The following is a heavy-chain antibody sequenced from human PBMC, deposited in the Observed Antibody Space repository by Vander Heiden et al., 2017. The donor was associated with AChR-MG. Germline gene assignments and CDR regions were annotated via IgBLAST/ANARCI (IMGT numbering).Heavy chain of an antibody. CDR1: GYSFSDYY. Sequence: QVQLLQSGAAVKKPGASVKGSCKTSGYSFSDYYTHWVRQAPGQGLEWMGWINPNNGGTDYAQKFEGRVTMTTDRSINTAYMELTRLRSDDTAIYYCARGDGGVRGVIDNWFDPWGQGTLVTVSS. CDR3: ARGDGGVRGVIDNWFDP. J-gene: IGHJ5*02. V-gene: IGHV1-2*02. CDR2: INPNNGGT. D-gene: IGHD3-10*01.